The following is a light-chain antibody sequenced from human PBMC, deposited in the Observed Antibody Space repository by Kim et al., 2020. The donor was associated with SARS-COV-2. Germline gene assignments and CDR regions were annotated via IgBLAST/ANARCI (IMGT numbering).Light chain of an antibody. J-gene: IGKJ4*01. CDR2: DAS. CDR3: QQGHSFPLT. V-gene: IGKV1-12*01. CDR1: HNLNNC. Sequence: DIEMTQSPSSVSAFVGDRVTITCRASHNLNNCLACYQQKPGTAPKLLFYDASAVPSGVPSRFSGSGSGTYFTLTITTLQPEEFATYYCQQGHSFPLTFGAGTKMDIK.